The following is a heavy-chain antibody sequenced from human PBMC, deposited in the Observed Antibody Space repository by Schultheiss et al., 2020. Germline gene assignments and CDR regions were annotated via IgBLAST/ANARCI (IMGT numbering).Heavy chain of an antibody. J-gene: IGHJ6*02. CDR2: ISYDGSNK. V-gene: IGHV3-30*03. Sequence: GGSLRLSCAASGFTFSSYGMHWVRQAPGKGLEWVAVISYDGSNKYYADSVKGRFTISRDNSKNTLYLQMNSLRAEETAVYYCARAPLGPKWGTYYYYGMDVWGQGTTVTVSS. D-gene: IGHD3-16*01. CDR1: GFTFSSYG. CDR3: ARAPLGPKWGTYYYYGMDV.